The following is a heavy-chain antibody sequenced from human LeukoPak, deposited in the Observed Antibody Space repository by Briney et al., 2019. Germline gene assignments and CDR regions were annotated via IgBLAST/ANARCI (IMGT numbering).Heavy chain of an antibody. CDR3: ASGGGIAAASYQYYFDY. V-gene: IGHV4-34*01. CDR2: TNHSGST. D-gene: IGHD6-13*01. J-gene: IGHJ4*02. Sequence: SETLSLTCAVYGGSFSGYYWSWIRQPPGKGLEWIGETNHSGSTNYNPSLKSRVTISVDTSKNQFSLKLSSVTAADTAVYYCASGGGIAAASYQYYFDYWGQGTLVTVSS. CDR1: GGSFSGYY.